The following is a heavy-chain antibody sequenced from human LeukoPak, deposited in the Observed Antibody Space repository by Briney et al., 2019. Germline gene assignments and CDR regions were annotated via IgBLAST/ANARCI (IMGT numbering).Heavy chain of an antibody. CDR2: IWYDGSNK. V-gene: IGHV3-33*01. CDR1: GFTFSSYG. CDR3: ARGYYDSSGYLDY. J-gene: IGHJ4*02. D-gene: IGHD3-22*01. Sequence: PGRSLRLSCAASGFTFSSYGMHWVRQAPGKGLEWVAVIWYDGSNKYYADSVKGRFTISRDNSKNTLYLQMSSLRAEDTAVYYCARGYYDSSGYLDYWGQGTLVTVSS.